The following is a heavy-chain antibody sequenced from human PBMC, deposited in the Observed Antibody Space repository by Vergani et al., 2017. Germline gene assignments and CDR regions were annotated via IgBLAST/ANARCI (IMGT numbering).Heavy chain of an antibody. CDR3: VYRKAECVTHCCFYQFYYDSYMDV. D-gene: IGHD4-23*01. V-gene: IGHV2-5*04. J-gene: IGHJ6*03. CDR1: GFSLNTRGVS. CDR2: IYCNDDQ. Sequence: QITLKESGPTLVKPTQTLTLTCTFSGFSLNTRGVSVAWIRQPQGKALDWLALIYCNDDQHYSPSLNNRVTITKDTSKNEVFLTMTNMDYVDTGTYYCVYRKAECVTHCCFYQFYYDSYMDVWGKGTTVTGSS.